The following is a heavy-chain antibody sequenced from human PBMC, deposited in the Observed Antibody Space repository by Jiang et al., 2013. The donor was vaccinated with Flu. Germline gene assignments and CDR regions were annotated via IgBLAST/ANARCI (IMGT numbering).Heavy chain of an antibody. Sequence: VQLVESGGGLVQPGGSLRLSCAASGFTFSSYSMNWVRQAPGKGLEWVSYISSSSSTIYYADSVKGRFTISRDNAKNSLYLQMNSLRAEDTAVYYCARVLRRAGLDYWGQGTLVTVSS. CDR1: GFTFSSYS. CDR3: ARVLRRAGLDY. CDR2: ISSSSSTI. D-gene: IGHD5/OR15-5a*01. J-gene: IGHJ4*02. V-gene: IGHV3-48*01.